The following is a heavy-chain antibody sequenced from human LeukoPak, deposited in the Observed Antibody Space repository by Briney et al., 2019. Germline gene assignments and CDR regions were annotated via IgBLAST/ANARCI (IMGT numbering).Heavy chain of an antibody. CDR1: GYIFTSYD. CDR2: MNPNSGNT. Sequence: ASVKVSCKASGYIFTSYDINWVRQATGQGLEWMGWMNPNSGNTGYAQKFQGRVTITRNTSISTAYMELSSLRSDDTAVYYCARVRLRWLQGAAFDIWGQGTMVTVSS. J-gene: IGHJ3*02. D-gene: IGHD5-24*01. V-gene: IGHV1-8*03. CDR3: ARVRLRWLQGAAFDI.